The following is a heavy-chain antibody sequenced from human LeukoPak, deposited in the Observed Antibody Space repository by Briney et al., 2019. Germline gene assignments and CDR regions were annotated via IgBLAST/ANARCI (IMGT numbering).Heavy chain of an antibody. CDR2: INHSGST. V-gene: IGHV4-34*01. D-gene: IGHD5-18*01. CDR1: GGSFSGYY. J-gene: IGHJ5*02. CDR3: VTLDTTMFSFFDP. Sequence: SETLSLTCAVYGGSFSGYYWSWIRQPPGKGLEWIGEINHSGSTNYNPSLKSRVTTSVDTSKNQFSLKLSSVTAADTAVYYCVTLDTTMFSFFDPWGQGTLVTVSS.